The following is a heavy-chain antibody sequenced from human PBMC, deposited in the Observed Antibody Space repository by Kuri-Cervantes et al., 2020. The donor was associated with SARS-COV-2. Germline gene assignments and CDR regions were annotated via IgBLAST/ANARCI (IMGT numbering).Heavy chain of an antibody. J-gene: IGHJ3*02. CDR3: AKDLGASIAARLGAFDI. D-gene: IGHD6-6*01. CDR2: IYSCGST. V-gene: IGHV3-53*01. Sequence: GESLKISCAASGFTVSSNYMSWVRQAPGKGLEWVSVIYSCGSTYYADSVKGRFTISRDNSKNMLYLQMNSLRAEDTAVYYCAKDLGASIAARLGAFDIWGQGTMVTVSS. CDR1: GFTVSSNY.